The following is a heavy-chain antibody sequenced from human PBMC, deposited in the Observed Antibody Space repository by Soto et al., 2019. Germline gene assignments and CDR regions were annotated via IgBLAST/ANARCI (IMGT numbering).Heavy chain of an antibody. D-gene: IGHD2-15*01. CDR2: IYYSGST. CDR1: GGSISSYY. Sequence: PSETLSLTCTVSGGSISSYYWSWIRQPPGKGLEWIGYIYYSGSTNYNPSLKSRVTISVDTSKNQFSLKLSSVTAADTAVYYCDRRQYCSGCNGYSPYGIDVWGQETTVTVSS. J-gene: IGHJ6*01. CDR3: DRRQYCSGCNGYSPYGIDV. V-gene: IGHV4-59*01.